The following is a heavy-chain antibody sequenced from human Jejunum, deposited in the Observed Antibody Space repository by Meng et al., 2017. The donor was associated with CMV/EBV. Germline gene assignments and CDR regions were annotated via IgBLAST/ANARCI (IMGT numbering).Heavy chain of an antibody. Sequence: FSLSTNGVGVGWIRQPPGKALEWLALIYWNDDKPYSPSLKSRLTITKDTSKNQVVLTMTNMDPADTATYYCAHRRRETTVTTGFDFWGQGTLVTVSS. CDR3: AHRRRETTVTTGFDF. CDR1: FSLSTNGVG. J-gene: IGHJ4*02. D-gene: IGHD4-17*01. V-gene: IGHV2-5*01. CDR2: IYWNDDK.